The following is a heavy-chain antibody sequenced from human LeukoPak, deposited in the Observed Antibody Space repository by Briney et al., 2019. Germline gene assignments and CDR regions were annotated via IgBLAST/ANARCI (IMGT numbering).Heavy chain of an antibody. CDR3: AGLDTIMVRDAGY. V-gene: IGHV3-7*01. D-gene: IGHD5-18*01. CDR1: GFTFSNYW. J-gene: IGHJ4*02. CDR2: IRKDGNDE. Sequence: GGSLRLSCAASGFTFSNYWMSWVRQAPGKGLEWVANIRKDGNDEYYVDSVKGRFTISRDNAKNSLYMQMNSLRAEDTAVYYCAGLDTIMVRDAGYWGQGTLVIVSS.